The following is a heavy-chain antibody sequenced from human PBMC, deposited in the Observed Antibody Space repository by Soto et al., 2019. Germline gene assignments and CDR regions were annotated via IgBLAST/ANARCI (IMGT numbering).Heavy chain of an antibody. CDR2: ISGSGGST. CDR1: GFTFSSYA. CDR3: QNSQRWSLLSDACDI. J-gene: IGHJ3*02. D-gene: IGHD2-15*01. V-gene: IGHV3-23*01. Sequence: GGSLRLSCAASGFTFSSYAMSWVRQAPGKGLEWVSAISGSGGSTYYADSVKGRFTISRDNSKNTLYLQMNSLRAEPTAVYHFQNSQRWSLLSDACDIWGHGTMVNVS.